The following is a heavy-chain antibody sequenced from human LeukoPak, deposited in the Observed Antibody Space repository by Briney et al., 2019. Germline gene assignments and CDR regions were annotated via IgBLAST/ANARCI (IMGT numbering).Heavy chain of an antibody. J-gene: IGHJ4*02. CDR3: ARASREGAFDY. Sequence: ASVKVSCKASGYTFTSYYMHWVRQAPGQALEWMGIINPSGVSTSYEQKFQGRVTMTRDTSTSTVYMELSSLRAEDTAVYYCARASREGAFDYWGQGTLVTVSS. CDR1: GYTFTSYY. D-gene: IGHD1-26*01. V-gene: IGHV1-46*01. CDR2: INPSGVST.